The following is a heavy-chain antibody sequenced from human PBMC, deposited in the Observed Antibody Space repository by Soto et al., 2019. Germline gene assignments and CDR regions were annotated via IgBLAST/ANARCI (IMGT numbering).Heavy chain of an antibody. J-gene: IGHJ4*02. CDR1: GYNFVKYG. Sequence: QVQLVQSGAEVKKPGASVKVSCKASGYNFVKYGITWVRQAPGQGLEWLGWISPYNGNTKYAQKIQGRVIMTTDTSTTTAYLELLSLTSDDTAVYYCARTLNEWLLGLEWGQGTLVTVSS. D-gene: IGHD3-3*01. V-gene: IGHV1-18*01. CDR3: ARTLNEWLLGLE. CDR2: ISPYNGNT.